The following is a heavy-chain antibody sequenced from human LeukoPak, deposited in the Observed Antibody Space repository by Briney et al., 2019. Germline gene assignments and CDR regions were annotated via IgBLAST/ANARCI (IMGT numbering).Heavy chain of an antibody. Sequence: PGGSLRLSCAASGFTVSSNYMSWVRQAPGKGLEWVSVIYSGGSTYYADSVKGRFTISRGNSKNTLYLQMNSLRAEDTAVYYCARDFDGGLLDYWGQGTLVTVSS. D-gene: IGHD4-23*01. J-gene: IGHJ4*02. CDR2: IYSGGST. V-gene: IGHV3-53*01. CDR3: ARDFDGGLLDY. CDR1: GFTVSSNY.